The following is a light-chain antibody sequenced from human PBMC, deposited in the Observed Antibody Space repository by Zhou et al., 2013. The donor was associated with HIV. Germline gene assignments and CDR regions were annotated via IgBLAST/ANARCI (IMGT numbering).Light chain of an antibody. CDR1: QYISSW. Sequence: DIQMTQSPSTLSASVGDTVAITCRASQYISSWLAWYQQKPGKAPKLLIYLASTLETGVPSRFSGSGSGTEFTLTISSLQPDDFATYYCQQYHSYPRTFGQGTKVEVK. J-gene: IGKJ1*01. V-gene: IGKV1-5*03. CDR2: LAS. CDR3: QQYHSYPRT.